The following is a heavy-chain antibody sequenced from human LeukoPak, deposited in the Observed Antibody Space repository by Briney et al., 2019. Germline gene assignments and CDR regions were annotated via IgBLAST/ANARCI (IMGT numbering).Heavy chain of an antibody. CDR3: AREEDSSGYYYGDAFDI. CDR2: IIPIFGTA. V-gene: IGHV1-69*05. J-gene: IGHJ3*02. CDR1: GGTFSSYA. Sequence: SVKVSCKASGGTFSSYAISWVRQAPGQGLEWMGGIIPIFGTANYAQKLQGRVTMTTDTSTSTAYMELRSLRSDDTAVYYCAREEDSSGYYYGDAFDIWGQGTMVTVSS. D-gene: IGHD3-22*01.